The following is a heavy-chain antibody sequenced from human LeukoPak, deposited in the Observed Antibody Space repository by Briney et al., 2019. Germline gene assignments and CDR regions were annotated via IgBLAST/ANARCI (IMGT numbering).Heavy chain of an antibody. J-gene: IGHJ4*02. V-gene: IGHV4-59*01. CDR3: ARGWYLEP. CDR1: GGSISSYY. CDR2: IHYTGST. Sequence: PSETLSLTCTVSGGSISSYYWSWIRQPPGKGLEWIGYIHYTGSTNYNPSLKGRVTMSVDTSKNQFSLNLSSVTAADTAVYYCARGWYLEPWGQGTLVTVSS. D-gene: IGHD1-1*01.